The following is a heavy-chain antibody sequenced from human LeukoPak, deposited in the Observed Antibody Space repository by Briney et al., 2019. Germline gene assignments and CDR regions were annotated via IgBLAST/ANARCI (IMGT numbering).Heavy chain of an antibody. CDR3: ARHSPIPAKWYFDL. D-gene: IGHD2-2*01. V-gene: IGHV4-38-2*01. J-gene: IGHJ2*01. Sequence: SETLSLTCAVSGYSISSGYYWGWIRQPPGKGLEWIGSIYHSGSTYYNPSLKSRVTISADTSKNQFSLKLSSVTAADTAVYYCARHSPIPAKWYFDLWGRGTLVTVSS. CDR1: GYSISSGYY. CDR2: IYHSGST.